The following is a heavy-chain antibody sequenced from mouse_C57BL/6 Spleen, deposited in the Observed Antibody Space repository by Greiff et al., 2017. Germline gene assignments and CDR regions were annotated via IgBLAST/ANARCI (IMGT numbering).Heavy chain of an antibody. J-gene: IGHJ4*01. CDR3: ARTGTTLVAGGYYAMDY. CDR2: INPSNGGT. CDR1: GYTFTSYW. V-gene: IGHV1-53*01. D-gene: IGHD1-1*01. Sequence: QVQLQQPGTELVKPGASVKLSCKASGYTFTSYWMHWVKQRPGQGLEWIGNINPSNGGTNYNEKFKSKATLTVDKSSSTAYMQLSSQTSEDSAVYYCARTGTTLVAGGYYAMDYWGQGTSVTVSS.